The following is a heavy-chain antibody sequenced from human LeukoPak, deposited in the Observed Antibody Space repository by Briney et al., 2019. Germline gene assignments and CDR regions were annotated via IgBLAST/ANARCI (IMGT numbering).Heavy chain of an antibody. J-gene: IGHJ4*02. Sequence: GGSLRLSCAASGFTFSSYAMSWVRQAPGKGLEWVSSISSSSSYIYYADSVKGRFTISRDNAKNSLYLQMNSLRAEDTAVYYCARDHIAVAGVIDYWGQGTLVTVSS. CDR2: ISSSSSYI. V-gene: IGHV3-21*01. D-gene: IGHD6-19*01. CDR3: ARDHIAVAGVIDY. CDR1: GFTFSSYA.